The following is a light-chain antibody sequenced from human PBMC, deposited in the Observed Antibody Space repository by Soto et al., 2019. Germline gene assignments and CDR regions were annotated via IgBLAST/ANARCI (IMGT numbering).Light chain of an antibody. CDR2: DVS. CDR3: NSYTTSSTLV. Sequence: QAASVSGSPGQSITISCTGTSSDVGTYKYVSWYQQHPGKAPKLMIYDVSNRPSGVSNRFSGSKSGNTASLTISGLQAEDEADYYCNSYTTSSTLVFGTGTKVTVL. V-gene: IGLV2-14*03. J-gene: IGLJ1*01. CDR1: SSDVGTYKY.